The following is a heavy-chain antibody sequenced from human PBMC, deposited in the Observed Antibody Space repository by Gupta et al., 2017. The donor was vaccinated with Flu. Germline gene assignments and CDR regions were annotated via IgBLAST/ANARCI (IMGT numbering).Heavy chain of an antibody. Sequence: QVQLQQWGAGLLKPSETLSLTCAVYGGSFSGYYWSWIRQPPGKGLEWIGEINHSGSTNYNPSLKSRVTISVDTSKNQFSLKLSSVTAADTAVYYCATRSGSYWAGWFDPWGQGTLVTVSS. CDR2: INHSGST. J-gene: IGHJ5*02. CDR3: ATRSGSYWAGWFDP. V-gene: IGHV4-34*01. D-gene: IGHD1-26*01. CDR1: GGSFSGYY.